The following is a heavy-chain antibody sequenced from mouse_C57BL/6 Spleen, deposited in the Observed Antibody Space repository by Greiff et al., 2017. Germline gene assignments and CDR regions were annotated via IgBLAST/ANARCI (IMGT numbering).Heavy chain of an antibody. J-gene: IGHJ3*01. CDR2: IYPGSGST. Sequence: SGAELVKPGASVKMSCKASGYTFTSYWITWVKQRPGQGLEWIGDIYPGSGSTNYNEKFKSKATLTVDTSSSTAYMQLSSLTSEDSAVYYCAREDSSGYAGSYWGQGTLVTVSA. D-gene: IGHD3-2*02. CDR1: GYTFTSYW. CDR3: AREDSSGYAGSY. V-gene: IGHV1-55*01.